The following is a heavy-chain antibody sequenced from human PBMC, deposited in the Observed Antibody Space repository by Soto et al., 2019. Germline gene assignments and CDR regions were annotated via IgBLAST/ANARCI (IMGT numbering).Heavy chain of an antibody. CDR2: MNPNSGNT. CDR3: ARDWGGNTTPYWYFDL. V-gene: IGHV1-8*01. Sequence: QVQLVQSGAEVKKPGASVKVSCKASGYTFTSYDINWVRQATGQGLEWMGWMNPNSGNTGYAQKFQGRVTMTRNTSISTAYMELSSLRSEDTAVYYCARDWGGNTTPYWYFDLWGRGTLVTVSS. CDR1: GYTFTSYD. D-gene: IGHD1-1*01. J-gene: IGHJ2*01.